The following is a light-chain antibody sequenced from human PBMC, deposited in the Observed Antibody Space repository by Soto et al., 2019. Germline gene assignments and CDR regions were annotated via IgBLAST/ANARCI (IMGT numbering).Light chain of an antibody. CDR3: QSYDSSLSGLV. Sequence: QSVLTQPPSVSGAPGQRVTISCTGSSSNIGAGYDVHWYQQLPGTAPKPHIYGNSNRPSGVPDRFSGSKSGTSASLAITGLRAEYEADYYCQSYDSSLSGLVFGTGTKLTVL. CDR1: SSNIGAGYD. V-gene: IGLV1-40*01. CDR2: GNS. J-gene: IGLJ1*01.